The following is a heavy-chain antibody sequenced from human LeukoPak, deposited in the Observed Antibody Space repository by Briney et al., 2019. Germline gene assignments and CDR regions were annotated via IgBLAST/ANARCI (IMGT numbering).Heavy chain of an antibody. CDR3: AREEYGDYVGY. V-gene: IGHV4-59*01. D-gene: IGHD4-17*01. Sequence: SETLSLTCTVSGGSISDYYWTWIRQPPGKGLEWIGHIYYSGTTNYNPSLRSRVTISVDTSKNQFSLKLNSVTAADTAVYYCAREEYGDYVGYWGQGTLVTVAS. J-gene: IGHJ4*02. CDR1: GGSISDYY. CDR2: IYYSGTT.